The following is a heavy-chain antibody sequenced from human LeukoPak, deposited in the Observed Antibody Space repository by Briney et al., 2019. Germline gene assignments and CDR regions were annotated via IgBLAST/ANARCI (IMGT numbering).Heavy chain of an antibody. J-gene: IGHJ4*02. CDR1: GFTFSGYG. Sequence: GGSLRLSCAASGFTFSGYGMNWVRQAPGKGLEWVSAISGSGGNTYYAGSVKGRFTISRDNSKNTLYLQMNSLRAEDTALYYCAKPAKTDYADYWGQGTLVTVSS. CDR2: ISGSGGNT. D-gene: IGHD1-14*01. CDR3: AKPAKTDYADY. V-gene: IGHV3-23*01.